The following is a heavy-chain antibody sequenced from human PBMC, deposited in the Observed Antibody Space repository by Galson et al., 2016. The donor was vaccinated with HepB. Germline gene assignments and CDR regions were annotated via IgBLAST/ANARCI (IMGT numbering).Heavy chain of an antibody. J-gene: IGHJ5*02. CDR2: ISPNSGDT. D-gene: IGHD2-2*01. CDR3: ARRISAADPFDP. V-gene: IGHV1-2*02. CDR1: GYTFSDYH. Sequence: SVKVSCKASGYTFSDYHMHWVRQAPGQGLEWMGWISPNSGDTDCAQKFQGRVTMTRDTSISTAYMELSSLRSDDTAFYYCARRISAADPFDPWGQGTLVTVSS.